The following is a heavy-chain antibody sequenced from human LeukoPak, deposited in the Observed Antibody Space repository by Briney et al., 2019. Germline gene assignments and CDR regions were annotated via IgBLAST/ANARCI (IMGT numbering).Heavy chain of an antibody. D-gene: IGHD2-2*01. CDR2: INSDGSST. CDR3: AVEPYCSSTSCPPEAFDY. Sequence: PGGSLRLSCAASGFTFSSYWMHWVRQAPGKGLVWVSRINSDGSSTSYADSVKGRFTLSRDNAKNTLYLQMNSLRAEDTAVYYCAVEPYCSSTSCPPEAFDYWGQGTLVTVSS. J-gene: IGHJ4*02. V-gene: IGHV3-74*01. CDR1: GFTFSSYW.